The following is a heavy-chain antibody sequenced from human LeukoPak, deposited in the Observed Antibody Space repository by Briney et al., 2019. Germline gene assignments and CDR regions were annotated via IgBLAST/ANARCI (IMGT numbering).Heavy chain of an antibody. Sequence: GSLRLSCAASGFTFSSYWMSWVRQAPGKGLEWVGQISQDGSEKYFVDSVRGRFTFSRDNAKNSLYLQMNSLRAEDTAVYYYARDSSGTTFDYWGQGTLVTVSS. D-gene: IGHD1-7*01. CDR1: GFTFSSYW. CDR2: ISQDGSEK. CDR3: ARDSSGTTFDY. V-gene: IGHV3-7*01. J-gene: IGHJ4*02.